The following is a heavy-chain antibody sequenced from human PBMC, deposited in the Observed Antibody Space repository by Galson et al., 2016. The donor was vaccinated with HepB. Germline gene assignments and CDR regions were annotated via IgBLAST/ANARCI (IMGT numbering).Heavy chain of an antibody. CDR1: GFTFSGFW. CDR3: ARGSGYLNDC. Sequence: SLRLSCAASGFTFSGFWMNWVRQAPGKGLEWVAIIKVDGSDKHYVDSVKGRFTISRDNAKNSLYLQMDSLRGEDTAVYYCARGSGYLNDCWGHGTLVTVSA. CDR2: IKVDGSDK. V-gene: IGHV3-7*04. J-gene: IGHJ4*01. D-gene: IGHD5-18*01.